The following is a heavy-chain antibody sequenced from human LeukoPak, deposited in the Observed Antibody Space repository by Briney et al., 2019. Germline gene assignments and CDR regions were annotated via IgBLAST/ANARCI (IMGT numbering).Heavy chain of an antibody. CDR2: INHSGST. Sequence: SETLSLTCAVYGGSFSGYYWSWIRQPPGKGREWIGEINHSGSTNYNPSLKSRVTISVDTSKNQFSLKLTSVPAADTAVYYCARGHFPGGYSSGWLFGYWGQGTLVTVSS. V-gene: IGHV4-34*01. CDR3: ARGHFPGGYSSGWLFGY. CDR1: GGSFSGYY. J-gene: IGHJ4*02. D-gene: IGHD6-19*01.